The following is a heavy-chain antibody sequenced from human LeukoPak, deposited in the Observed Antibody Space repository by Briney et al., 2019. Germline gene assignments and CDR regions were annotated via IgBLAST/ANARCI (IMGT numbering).Heavy chain of an antibody. CDR3: ARDRGGYSYGYYYSYYMDV. CDR2: IIPIFGTA. D-gene: IGHD5-18*01. J-gene: IGHJ6*03. V-gene: IGHV1-69*05. CDR1: GGTFSSYA. Sequence: SVKVSCKSSGGTFSSYAISWVRQAPGQGLEWMGGIIPIFGTANYAQKFQGRVTITTDESTSTAYMELSSLRSEDTAVYYCARDRGGYSYGYYYSYYMDVWGQGTTVTVSS.